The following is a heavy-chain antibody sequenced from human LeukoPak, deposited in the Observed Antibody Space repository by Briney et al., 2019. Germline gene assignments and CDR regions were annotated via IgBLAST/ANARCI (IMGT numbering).Heavy chain of an antibody. CDR3: ARMPSSYDSTGPIDY. CDR1: GYSFSSDW. Sequence: GESLKISCRGSGYSFSSDWIGWVRQMPGKGLEGMGIIYPGDSDTRYSPSFQGQVTISADKSISTAYLQWSSLKASDSAMYYCARMPSSYDSTGPIDYWGQGTLVTVSS. V-gene: IGHV5-51*01. D-gene: IGHD3-22*01. J-gene: IGHJ4*02. CDR2: IYPGDSDT.